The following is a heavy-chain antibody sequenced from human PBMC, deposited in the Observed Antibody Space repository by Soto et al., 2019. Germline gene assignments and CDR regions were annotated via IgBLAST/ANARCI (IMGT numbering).Heavy chain of an antibody. CDR3: AHRIKAGAVVGSPIFDF. CDR2: IYWSDTK. CDR1: GFSLSTRGGG. J-gene: IGHJ4*02. V-gene: IGHV2-5*01. D-gene: IGHD2-2*01. Sequence: QITLKESGPTLVKPTETLTLTCTFSGFSLSTRGGGVGWIRQPPGKALEWLALIYWSDTKYYSPSLTSRLTITKDTSKSQVVLTMTDMDPVDTATYYCAHRIKAGAVVGSPIFDFWGRGTLVTVSS.